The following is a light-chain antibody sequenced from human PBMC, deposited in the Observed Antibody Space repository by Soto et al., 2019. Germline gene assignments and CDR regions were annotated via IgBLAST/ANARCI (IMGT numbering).Light chain of an antibody. Sequence: LTQSPGTLALSPRDGATLSFWASQSLSGRYLAWYQQKPGQAPRSLIYGASTSATGSTDRFSGSGSGTDFTLTISRLEPADVAVYYCQQYDSSPRTFGQGTKVDIK. CDR1: QSLSGRY. CDR2: GAS. V-gene: IGKV3-20*01. J-gene: IGKJ1*01. CDR3: QQYDSSPRT.